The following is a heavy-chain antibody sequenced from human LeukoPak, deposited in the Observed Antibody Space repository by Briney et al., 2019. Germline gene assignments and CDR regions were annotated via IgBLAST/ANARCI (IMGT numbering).Heavy chain of an antibody. V-gene: IGHV3-33*01. CDR3: ARDDDSGTSILA. Sequence: GGALRLSCAVSGFTFSSYGMHWVRQAPGKGLEWVACIWYDGSNKYYADSVKGRFTISRDNSKNTLYLQMNSLRADDTALYYCARDDDSGTSILAWGQGTLVTVSS. J-gene: IGHJ5*02. CDR2: IWYDGSNK. CDR1: GFTFSSYG. D-gene: IGHD3-22*01.